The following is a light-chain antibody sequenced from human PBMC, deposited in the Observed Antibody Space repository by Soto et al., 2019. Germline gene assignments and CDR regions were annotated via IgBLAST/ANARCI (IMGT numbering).Light chain of an antibody. V-gene: IGKV3-11*01. Sequence: EIVWTQSPATLSLSPGERATLSCSASQRVSSYLAWYHQKPGQPPRLLIYDAAHRATGIPARFSGSGSATDFTLTISSLDAEDFAVYYWQQRSNWPPGGHTFCGGNKVEIK. CDR1: QRVSSY. CDR3: QQRSNWPPGGHT. CDR2: DAA. J-gene: IGKJ4*01.